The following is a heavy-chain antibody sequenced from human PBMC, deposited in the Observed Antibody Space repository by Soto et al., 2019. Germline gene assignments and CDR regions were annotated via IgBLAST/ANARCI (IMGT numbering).Heavy chain of an antibody. J-gene: IGHJ6*02. D-gene: IGHD3-16*01. V-gene: IGHV3-7*01. CDR3: VGALTYEVPYYYYGMDV. CDR2: IKQGGNEK. Sequence: GGSLRLSCEASGFMFSAYLMSWVRQAPGKGLEWVANIKQGGNEKFYVDSVKGRFTISRDNAKKSLFLQMNSLRPEDTAVYYCVGALTYEVPYYYYGMDVWGQGTTVTVSS. CDR1: GFMFSAYL.